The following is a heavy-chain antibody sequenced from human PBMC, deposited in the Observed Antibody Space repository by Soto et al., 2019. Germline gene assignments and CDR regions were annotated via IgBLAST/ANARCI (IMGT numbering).Heavy chain of an antibody. V-gene: IGHV3-9*01. J-gene: IGHJ4*02. CDR3: AKGIAAAGPDYFDY. Sequence: PGGSLRLSCAASGFTIDDYAMHWVRQAPGKGLEWVSGISWNSGSIGYADSVKGRFTISRDNAKNSLYLQMNSLRAEDTALYYCAKGIAAAGPDYFDYWGQGTLVTVSS. CDR1: GFTIDDYA. D-gene: IGHD6-13*01. CDR2: ISWNSGSI.